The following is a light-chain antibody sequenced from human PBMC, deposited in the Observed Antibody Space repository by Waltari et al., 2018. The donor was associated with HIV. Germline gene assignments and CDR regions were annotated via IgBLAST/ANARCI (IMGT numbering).Light chain of an antibody. V-gene: IGLV1-51*01. CDR1: SSNIGNNY. Sequence: QSVLTPPPSVSAAPGQKVTISCSGSSSNIGNNYVPWYQQLPGTAPKLLIYDNNKRPSGIPDRFSGSKSGTSATLGITGLQTGDEADYYCGTWDSSLSVWVFGGGTKLTVL. J-gene: IGLJ3*02. CDR2: DNN. CDR3: GTWDSSLSVWV.